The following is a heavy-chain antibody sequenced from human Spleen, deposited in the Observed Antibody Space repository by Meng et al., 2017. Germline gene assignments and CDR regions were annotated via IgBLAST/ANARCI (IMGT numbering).Heavy chain of an antibody. J-gene: IGHJ3*02. Sequence: ASVKVSCKASGYTFTGNYIHWVRQAPGQGLEWMGRINPYSGGTNYAQKFQGRITMTRDTSTSTAYMELSSLRSEDTAVYYCARVDGLERVAFDIWGQGTMVTVSS. CDR3: ARVDGLERVAFDI. D-gene: IGHD3-3*01. V-gene: IGHV1-2*06. CDR1: GYTFTGNY. CDR2: INPYSGGT.